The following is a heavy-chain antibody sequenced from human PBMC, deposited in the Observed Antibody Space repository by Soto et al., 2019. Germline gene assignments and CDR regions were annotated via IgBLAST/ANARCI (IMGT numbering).Heavy chain of an antibody. D-gene: IGHD2-15*01. CDR1: GGTFSSYT. CDR3: AGGPTTYCSGGSCYSDY. J-gene: IGHJ4*02. CDR2: IIPILGIA. V-gene: IGHV1-69*02. Sequence: QVQLVQSGAEVKKPGSSVKVSCKASGGTFSSYTISWVRQAPGQGLEWMGRIIPILGIANYAQKFQGRVTITADKSTSTAYMELSSLRSEDTAVYYCAGGPTTYCSGGSCYSDYWGQGTLVTVSS.